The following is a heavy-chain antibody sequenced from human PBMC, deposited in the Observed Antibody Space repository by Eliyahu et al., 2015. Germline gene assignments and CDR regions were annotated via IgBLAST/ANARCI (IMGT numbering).Heavy chain of an antibody. D-gene: IGHD6-19*01. Sequence: QVQLVESGGGVVQPGRSLRLSXAASGXTFSSYGMHWVRXAPGKGLEWVAVISYDGSNKYYADSVKGRFTISRDNSKNTLYLQMNSLRAEDTAVYYCAKDRWESSDHFDYWGQGTLVTVSS. V-gene: IGHV3-30*18. CDR1: GXTFSSYG. J-gene: IGHJ4*02. CDR3: AKDRWESSDHFDY. CDR2: ISYDGSNK.